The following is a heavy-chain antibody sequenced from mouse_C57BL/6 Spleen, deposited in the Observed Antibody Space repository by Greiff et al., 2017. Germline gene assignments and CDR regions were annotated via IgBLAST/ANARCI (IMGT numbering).Heavy chain of an antibody. CDR3: AREGAYDGSHFDY. J-gene: IGHJ2*01. V-gene: IGHV1-82*01. CDR1: GYAFSSSW. CDR2: IYPGDGDT. Sequence: QVQLQQSGPELVKPGASVKISCKASGYAFSSSWMNWVKQRPGKGLEWIGRIYPGDGDTNYNGKFKGKATLTADKSSSTAYMQLSSLTSEDSAVYFCAREGAYDGSHFDYWGQGTTLTVSS. D-gene: IGHD2-12*01.